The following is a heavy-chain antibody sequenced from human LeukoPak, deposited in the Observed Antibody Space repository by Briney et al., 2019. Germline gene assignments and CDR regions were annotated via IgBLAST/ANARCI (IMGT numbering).Heavy chain of an antibody. J-gene: IGHJ3*02. CDR2: INHSGST. Sequence: SETLSLTCAVYGGSFSGYYWSWIRQPPGKGLEWLGEINHSGSTNYNPSLKSRVTISVDTSKNQFSLKLSSVTAADTAVYYCARGGRITMIVVAKDAFDIWGQGTMVTVSS. V-gene: IGHV4-34*01. CDR1: GGSFSGYY. D-gene: IGHD3-22*01. CDR3: ARGGRITMIVVAKDAFDI.